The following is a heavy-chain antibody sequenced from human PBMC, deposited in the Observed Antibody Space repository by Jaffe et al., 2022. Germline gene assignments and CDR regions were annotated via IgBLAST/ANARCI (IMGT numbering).Heavy chain of an antibody. CDR3: ARVRGNDYGDYEVYFDY. V-gene: IGHV1-46*03. D-gene: IGHD4-17*01. CDR2: INPSGGST. Sequence: QVQLVQSGAEVKKPGASVKVSCKASGYTFTSYYMHWVRQAPGQGLEWMGIINPSGGSTSYAQKFQGRVTMTRDTSTSTVYMELSSLRSEDTAVYYCARVRGNDYGDYEVYFDYWGQGTLVTVSS. J-gene: IGHJ4*02. CDR1: GYTFTSYY.